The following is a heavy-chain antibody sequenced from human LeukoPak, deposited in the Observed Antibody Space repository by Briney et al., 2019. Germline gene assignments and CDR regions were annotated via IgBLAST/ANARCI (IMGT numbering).Heavy chain of an antibody. CDR1: GYTFTSYD. CDR2: MNPNTGNT. J-gene: IGHJ6*03. V-gene: IGHV1-8*01. CDR3: ARRGRGYYYGSGSYYSYYYYYMDV. D-gene: IGHD3-10*01. Sequence: ASVKVSCKASGYTFTSYDINWVRQATGQGLEWMGWMNPNTGNTGYAQKFQGRVTMTRNTSISTAYMELSSLRSEDTAVYYCARRGRGYYYGSGSYYSYYYYYMDVWGKGTTVTISS.